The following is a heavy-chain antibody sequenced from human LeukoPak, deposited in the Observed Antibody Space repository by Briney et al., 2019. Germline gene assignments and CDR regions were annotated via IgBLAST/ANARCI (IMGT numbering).Heavy chain of an antibody. CDR2: INHSGNT. V-gene: IGHV4-34*01. Sequence: SETLSLTCAVYGGCFSGHYWSWIRQSPGKGLEWIGEINHSGNTNYNPSLKTRVTIGVDTSKNQFSLKVSSVTAADTAVYYCARVHQQLALYAFDVWGHGTLVTVSS. D-gene: IGHD6-13*01. CDR1: GGCFSGHY. CDR3: ARVHQQLALYAFDV. J-gene: IGHJ3*01.